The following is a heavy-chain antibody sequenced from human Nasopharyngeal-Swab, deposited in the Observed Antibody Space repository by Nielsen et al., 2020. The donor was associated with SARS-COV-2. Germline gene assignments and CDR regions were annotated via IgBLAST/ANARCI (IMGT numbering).Heavy chain of an antibody. J-gene: IGHJ6*02. CDR2: INSDGSST. D-gene: IGHD3-22*01. Sequence: GGSLRLSCAASGFTFSSYWMHWVRQAPGKGLVWVSRINSDGSSTSYAASVKGRFTISRDNAKNTLYLQMNSLRAEDTAVYYCAREPPATYYYDSSGYPKSSYYYGMDVWGQGTTVTVSS. V-gene: IGHV3-74*01. CDR1: GFTFSSYW. CDR3: AREPPATYYYDSSGYPKSSYYYGMDV.